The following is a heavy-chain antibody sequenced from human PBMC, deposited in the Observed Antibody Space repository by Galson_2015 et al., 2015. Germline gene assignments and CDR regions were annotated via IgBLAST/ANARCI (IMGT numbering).Heavy chain of an antibody. Sequence: SVKVSCKASGYTFTSYGISWVRQAPGQGLEWMGWISAYNGNTNYAQKLQGRVTMTTDTSTSTAYMELRSLRSDDTAVYYCARPTYYYGSGNYYMDVWGKGTTVTVSS. CDR3: ARPTYYYGSGNYYMDV. V-gene: IGHV1-18*01. D-gene: IGHD3-10*01. CDR1: GYTFTSYG. CDR2: ISAYNGNT. J-gene: IGHJ6*03.